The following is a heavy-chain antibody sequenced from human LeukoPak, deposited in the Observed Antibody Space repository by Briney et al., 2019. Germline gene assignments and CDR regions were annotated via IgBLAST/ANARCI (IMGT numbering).Heavy chain of an antibody. CDR1: GGSFSGYY. Sequence: SETLSLTCAVYGGSFSGYYWSWIRQPPGKGLEWIGEINHGGSTNYNPSLKSRVTISVDTPKNQFSLKLSSVTAADTAVYYCARGSSSWYYYYGMDVWGQGTTVTVSS. CDR2: INHGGST. V-gene: IGHV4-34*01. CDR3: ARGSSSWYYYYGMDV. D-gene: IGHD6-13*01. J-gene: IGHJ6*02.